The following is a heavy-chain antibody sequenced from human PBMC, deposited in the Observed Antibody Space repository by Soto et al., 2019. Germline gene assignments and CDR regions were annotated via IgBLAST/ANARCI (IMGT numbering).Heavy chain of an antibody. CDR2: ISAYNGNT. V-gene: IGHV1-18*01. CDR1: GYTFTSYG. D-gene: IGHD2-15*01. Sequence: ASVKVSCKASGYTFTSYGISWVRQAPGQGLEWMGWISAYNGNTNYAQKLQGRVTMTTDTSTSTAYMELRSLRSDDTAVYYCARRDTRYCSGGSCYYGYWGQGTLVTVSS. CDR3: ARRDTRYCSGGSCYYGY. J-gene: IGHJ4*02.